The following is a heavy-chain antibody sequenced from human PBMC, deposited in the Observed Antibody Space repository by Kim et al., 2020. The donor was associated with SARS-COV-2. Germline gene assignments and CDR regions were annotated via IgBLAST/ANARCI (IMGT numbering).Heavy chain of an antibody. V-gene: IGHV5-51*01. CDR3: ARQLPGPIAAAGGGPSNWFVP. CDR1: GYSFTSYW. CDR2: IYPGDSDT. J-gene: IGHJ5*02. D-gene: IGHD6-13*01. Sequence: GESLKISCKGSGYSFTSYWIGWVRQMPGKGLEWMGIIYPGDSDTRYSPSFQGQVTISADKSSSTAYLQWSSLKASDTAMYYCARQLPGPIAAAGGGPSNWFVPWGQGTLVTVSS.